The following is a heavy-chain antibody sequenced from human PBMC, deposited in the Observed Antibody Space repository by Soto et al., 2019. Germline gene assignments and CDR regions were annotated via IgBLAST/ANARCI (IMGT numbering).Heavy chain of an antibody. CDR1: GFTFSRYW. J-gene: IGHJ6*02. Sequence: EVQLVESGGGLVQPGGSLRLSCAASGFTFSRYWMSWVRQAPGKGLEWVANIKQDEGEKEYVDSVKGRFTTSRDNAKNLLYLQMSSLRVEDTAVYYCARDRGFAETGAATLALDVWGQGTTVTVSS. D-gene: IGHD6-25*01. V-gene: IGHV3-7*01. CDR2: IKQDEGEK. CDR3: ARDRGFAETGAATLALDV.